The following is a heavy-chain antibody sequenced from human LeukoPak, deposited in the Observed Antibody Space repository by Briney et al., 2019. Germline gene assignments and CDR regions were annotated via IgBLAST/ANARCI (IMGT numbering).Heavy chain of an antibody. CDR1: GGSISSSGYY. Sequence: PSETLSLTCTVSGGSISSSGYYWSWIRQHPGKGLEWIGYIYYSGNTYYNPSLESRVTISVDTSKNQFSLKLSSVTAADTAVYYCARGLDYYDSSGYYYDYWGQGTLVTVSS. J-gene: IGHJ4*02. V-gene: IGHV4-31*03. CDR3: ARGLDYYDSSGYYYDY. D-gene: IGHD3-22*01. CDR2: IYYSGNT.